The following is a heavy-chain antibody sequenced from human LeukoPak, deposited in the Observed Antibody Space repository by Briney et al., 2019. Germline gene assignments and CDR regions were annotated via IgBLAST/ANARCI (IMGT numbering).Heavy chain of an antibody. J-gene: IGHJ4*02. V-gene: IGHV3-64D*06. CDR1: GFTFSSYA. Sequence: GGSLRLFCSASGFTFSSYAMHWVRQAPGEGLEYVSAISSNGGSTYYADSVKGRFTISRDNSKNTLYLQMSSLRGEDTAVYYCVKDGNNWNFHFDYWGQGTLVTVSS. CDR2: ISSNGGST. CDR3: VKDGNNWNFHFDY. D-gene: IGHD1-1*01.